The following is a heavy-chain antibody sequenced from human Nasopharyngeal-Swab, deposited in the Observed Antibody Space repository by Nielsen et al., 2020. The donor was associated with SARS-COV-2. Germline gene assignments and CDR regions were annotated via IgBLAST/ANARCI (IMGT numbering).Heavy chain of an antibody. V-gene: IGHV4-34*01. D-gene: IGHD3-3*01. CDR3: ARGLTHYDFWSGYSHYYYYYYMDV. CDR2: INHSGST. CDR1: GGSFSGYY. J-gene: IGHJ6*03. Sequence: SETLSLTCAVYGGSFSGYYWSWIRQPPGKGLEWIGEINHSGSTNYNPSLKSRVTISVDTSKNQFSLKLSSVTAADTAVYYCARGLTHYDFWSGYSHYYYYYYMDVWGKGTTVTVSS.